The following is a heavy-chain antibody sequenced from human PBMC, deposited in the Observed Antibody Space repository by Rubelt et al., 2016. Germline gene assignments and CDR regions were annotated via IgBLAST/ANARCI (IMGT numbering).Heavy chain of an antibody. CDR2: IYYSGST. CDR3: ARHVPPDY. V-gene: IGHV4-59*08. CDR1: GGSISAYY. Sequence: QVQLQESGPGLVKPSETLSLTCTVSGGSISAYYCSWIRQPPGKGLEWIGYIYYSGSTSYNPSLKSRVTIPVDTSKNQFSLNLSSVTAADTSVYNCARHVPPDYWGQGILVTVSS. J-gene: IGHJ4*02.